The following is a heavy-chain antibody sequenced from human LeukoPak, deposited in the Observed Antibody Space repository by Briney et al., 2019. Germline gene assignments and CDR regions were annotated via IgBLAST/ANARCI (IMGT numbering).Heavy chain of an antibody. CDR3: ARGDTVSTFLFDY. D-gene: IGHD4-17*01. Sequence: GGSLRLSCADSGYTFSSYSMSWVRQAPGKGLEWVSVIYSGGSTYYAGSVKGRFTISRDNSKNTLYLKMNSLRAEDTAVYHCARGDTVSTFLFDYWGQGTLVTVSS. CDR2: IYSGGST. CDR1: GYTFSSYS. V-gene: IGHV3-53*01. J-gene: IGHJ4*02.